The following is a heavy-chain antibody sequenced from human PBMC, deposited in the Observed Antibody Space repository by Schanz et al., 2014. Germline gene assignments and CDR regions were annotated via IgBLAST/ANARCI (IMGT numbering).Heavy chain of an antibody. Sequence: DVHLLESGGGLVQPGGSLRLSCAASEFTFSTDAMSWVRQAPGKGLEWLSVISASGGDTYYADSVKGRFTISRDNSKNALYLQMNSLRAEDTAVYYCAKVRYISGWRGDYFDEWGQGTLVTVAS. CDR2: ISASGGDT. V-gene: IGHV3-23*01. CDR3: AKVRYISGWRGDYFDE. D-gene: IGHD3-3*02. CDR1: EFTFSTDA. J-gene: IGHJ4*02.